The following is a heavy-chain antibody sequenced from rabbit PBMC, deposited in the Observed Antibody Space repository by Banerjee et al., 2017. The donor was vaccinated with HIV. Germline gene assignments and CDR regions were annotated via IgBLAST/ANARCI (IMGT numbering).Heavy chain of an antibody. CDR1: GFDLSRQY. D-gene: IGHD4-1*01. CDR3: ARDVDSSGWGGTNL. V-gene: IGHV1S47*01. Sequence: QEQLKETGGGLVQPGGSLTLTCPASGFDLSRQYMTWVRQAPGKGLEWIAYINTDKGSTDYANSVKGRFTISRDNAQNTVFLQMTSLTAADTATYFCARDVDSSGWGGTNLWGPGTLVTVS. CDR2: INTDKGST. J-gene: IGHJ4*01.